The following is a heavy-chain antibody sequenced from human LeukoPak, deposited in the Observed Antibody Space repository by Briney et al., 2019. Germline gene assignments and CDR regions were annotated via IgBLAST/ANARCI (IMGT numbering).Heavy chain of an antibody. CDR2: ITGSGGST. CDR1: GFTFSTYG. Sequence: GGSLRLSCAASGFTFSTYGMSWVRQAPGKGLEWAAAITGSGGSTFYADSVKGRFTISRDNSKNTLYLQMNSLRAEDTAVYYCARDSSWYTSFDYWGQGTLVTVSS. J-gene: IGHJ4*02. CDR3: ARDSSWYTSFDY. V-gene: IGHV3-23*01. D-gene: IGHD6-13*01.